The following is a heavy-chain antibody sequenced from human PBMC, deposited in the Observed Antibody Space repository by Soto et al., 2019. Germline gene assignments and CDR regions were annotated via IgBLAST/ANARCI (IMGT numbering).Heavy chain of an antibody. CDR2: INPRGGGA. CDR3: ARDLPTATRAADY. J-gene: IGHJ4*01. Sequence: QVHLVQSGAEVNKPGASVKVSCKASGYAFSTYYMHWVRQARGQGLEWMGIINPRGGGANYAQKFQGRFTMTSDTSTSTVYIELSSLTSEDTAVYYCARDLPTATRAADYWGHVTLVTVSS. V-gene: IGHV1-46*01. CDR1: GYAFSTYY.